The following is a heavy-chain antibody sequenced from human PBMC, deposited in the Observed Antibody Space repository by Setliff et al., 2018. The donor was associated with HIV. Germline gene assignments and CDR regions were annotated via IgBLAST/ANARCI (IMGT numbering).Heavy chain of an antibody. CDR2: LYHSGTN. J-gene: IGHJ4*02. Sequence: ASETLSLTCAVSGYSISSGYFWGWIRQPPGKRLEWIGSLYHSGTNFYNPSPKSRVTIALDTSTTRFSLKLNSVTAADTAIYYCARQVGSQYRYWAYYFDSWGQGALVTVSS. CDR1: GYSISSGYF. V-gene: IGHV4-38-2*01. CDR3: ARQVGSQYRYWAYYFDS. D-gene: IGHD2-8*02.